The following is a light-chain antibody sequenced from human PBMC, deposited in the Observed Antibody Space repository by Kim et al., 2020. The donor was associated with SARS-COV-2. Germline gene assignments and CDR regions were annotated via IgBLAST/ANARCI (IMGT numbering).Light chain of an antibody. CDR2: EVS. Sequence: QSALTQPPSASGSPGQSVTISCTGTSSDVGGYNYVSWYQQHPGKAPKLMIYEVSKRPSGVPDSFSGSKSGNTASLTVSGLQAEDEADYYCSSYAGSSLYVFGTGTKVTVL. CDR3: SSYAGSSLYV. V-gene: IGLV2-8*01. J-gene: IGLJ1*01. CDR1: SSDVGGYNY.